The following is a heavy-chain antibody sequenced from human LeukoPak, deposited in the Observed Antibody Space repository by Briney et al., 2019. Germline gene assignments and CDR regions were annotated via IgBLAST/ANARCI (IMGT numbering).Heavy chain of an antibody. CDR1: GDSVSSRSYY. CDR3: ARVMVRGVELDY. D-gene: IGHD3-10*01. V-gene: IGHV4-61*01. CDR2: IYYSGST. J-gene: IGHJ4*02. Sequence: SETLSLTCTVSGDSVSSRSYYWSWIRQPPGKGLEWIGYIYYSGSTNYNPSLTSRVIISIDTSKNQFSLSLTSVTAADTAVYYCARVMVRGVELDYWGQGTLVTVFS.